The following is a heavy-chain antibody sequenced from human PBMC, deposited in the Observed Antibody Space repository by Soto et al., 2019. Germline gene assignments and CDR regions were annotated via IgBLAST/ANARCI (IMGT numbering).Heavy chain of an antibody. V-gene: IGHV4-59*01. D-gene: IGHD2-2*01. CDR2: IYYSGST. CDR3: ARGIVPAAISPDYYYYMDV. CDR1: GASISSYY. J-gene: IGHJ6*03. Sequence: SETLSLTCTVSGASISSYYWSWIRQPPGKGLEWIGYIYYSGSTNYNPSLKSRVTISVDTSKNQFSLKLTSVTAADTAVYNCARGIVPAAISPDYYYYMDVWGKGTTVTVSS.